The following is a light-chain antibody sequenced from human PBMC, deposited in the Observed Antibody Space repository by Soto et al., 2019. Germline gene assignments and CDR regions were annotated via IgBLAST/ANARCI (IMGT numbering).Light chain of an antibody. V-gene: IGKV3-15*01. CDR3: QQYNTGFGWT. Sequence: EIVMTQSPATLSVSPGKRATLSCRASQSVSSNLAWYQQKPGQAPRLLIYGASTRATGIPAMSSGSGSGTEFTLTISSLQFEDFAVYSCQQYNTGFGWTFGQGTRVDIK. J-gene: IGKJ1*01. CDR2: GAS. CDR1: QSVSSN.